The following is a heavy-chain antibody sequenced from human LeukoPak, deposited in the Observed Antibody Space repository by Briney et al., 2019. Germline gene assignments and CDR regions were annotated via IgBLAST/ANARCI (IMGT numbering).Heavy chain of an antibody. V-gene: IGHV1-24*01. CDR3: ATVVRLRYFDWLLYPPFDY. J-gene: IGHJ4*02. CDR2: FDPGDGET. D-gene: IGHD3-9*01. Sequence: GASVKVSCKVSVYTLTELSMHWVRQAPGKGLEWMGGFDPGDGETIYAQKFQGRVTMTEDTSTDTAYMELSSLRSEDTAVYYCATVVRLRYFDWLLYPPFDYWGQGTLVTVSS. CDR1: VYTLTELS.